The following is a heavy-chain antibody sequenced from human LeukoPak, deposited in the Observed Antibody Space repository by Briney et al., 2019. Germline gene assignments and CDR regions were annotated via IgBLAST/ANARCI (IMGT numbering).Heavy chain of an antibody. CDR3: ARYTSSSPGWFAP. Sequence: GASGKVSCKASGYTFTSYAMHWVRQAPGHRLEWMGWINAGNGDTRYSQKFQDRVTFTRDTSASTAYMELSSLRSEDTDVYYCARYTSSSPGWFAPWGQGTLVTVSS. CDR1: GYTFTSYA. CDR2: INAGNGDT. J-gene: IGHJ5*02. D-gene: IGHD6-13*01. V-gene: IGHV1-3*01.